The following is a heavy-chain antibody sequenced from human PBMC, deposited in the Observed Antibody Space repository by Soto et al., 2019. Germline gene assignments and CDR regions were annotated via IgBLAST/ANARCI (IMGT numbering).Heavy chain of an antibody. Sequence: GGSLRLSCAASGFTFSSYGMHWVRQAPGKGLEWVAVISYDGSNTYYADSVKGRFTISRDNSKNTLYLQMNSLRAEDTAVYYCAKDWTDSAYYFDYWGQGTLVTVSS. D-gene: IGHD3-22*01. CDR3: AKDWTDSAYYFDY. CDR1: GFTFSSYG. J-gene: IGHJ4*02. V-gene: IGHV3-30*18. CDR2: ISYDGSNT.